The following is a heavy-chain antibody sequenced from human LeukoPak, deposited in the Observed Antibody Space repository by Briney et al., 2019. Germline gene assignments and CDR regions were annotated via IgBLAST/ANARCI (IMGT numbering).Heavy chain of an antibody. V-gene: IGHV3-23*01. CDR1: GFTFSSYA. J-gene: IGHJ6*03. D-gene: IGHD4-23*01. Sequence: PGGSLRLSCAASGFTFSSYAMSWVRQAPGKGLEWVSAISGSGGSTYYADSVKGRFTISRDNAKNSLYLQMNSLRAEDTAVYYCASNTVADYYYYYMDVWGKGTTVTVSS. CDR2: ISGSGGST. CDR3: ASNTVADYYYYYMDV.